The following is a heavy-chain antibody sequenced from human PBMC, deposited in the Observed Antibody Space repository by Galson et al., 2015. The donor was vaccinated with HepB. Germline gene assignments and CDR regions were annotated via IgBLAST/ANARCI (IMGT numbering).Heavy chain of an antibody. V-gene: IGHV4-34*01. CDR2: VNHGGTT. Sequence: TLSLTCVVSGGSLGGHYWSWIRQSPGKGLQWLGEVNHGGTTKYNPSLQSRITVSIDTPKNLFSLTLKSVTAADTALYYCARRRSGMYRLIYFDSWGQGTLVTVSS. CDR3: ARRRSGMYRLIYFDS. J-gene: IGHJ4*02. D-gene: IGHD1-26*01. CDR1: GGSLGGHY.